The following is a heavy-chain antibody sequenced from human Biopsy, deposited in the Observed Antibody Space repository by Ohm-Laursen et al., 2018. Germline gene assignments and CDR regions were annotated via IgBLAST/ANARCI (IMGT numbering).Heavy chain of an antibody. CDR1: GGTFSNYG. CDR3: ATKLTGYFHH. D-gene: IGHD3-9*01. CDR2: NIPILGTG. Sequence: SSVKASCKPPGGTFSNYGVNWVRQAPGQGLEWLGGNIPILGTGNYAQKFQDRVTVAADTSTSTATMELRSLRSDDTAVYYCATKLTGYFHHWGQGTLVIVSS. V-gene: IGHV1-69*06. J-gene: IGHJ1*01.